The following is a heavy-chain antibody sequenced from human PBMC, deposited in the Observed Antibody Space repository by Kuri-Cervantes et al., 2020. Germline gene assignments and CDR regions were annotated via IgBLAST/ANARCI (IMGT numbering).Heavy chain of an antibody. CDR3: ARDSSSGGYFDL. J-gene: IGHJ2*01. Sequence: GGSLRLSCAASGFTFSSYGMHWVRQAPGKGLEWVAVIWYDGSNKYYADSVKGRFTTSRDNSKNTLYLQMNSLRAEGTAVYYCARDSSSGGYFDLWGRGTLVTVSS. V-gene: IGHV3-33*01. CDR1: GFTFSSYG. D-gene: IGHD6-19*01. CDR2: IWYDGSNK.